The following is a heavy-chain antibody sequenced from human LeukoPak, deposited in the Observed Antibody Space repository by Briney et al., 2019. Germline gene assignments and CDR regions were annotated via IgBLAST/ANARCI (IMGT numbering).Heavy chain of an antibody. J-gene: IGHJ1*01. D-gene: IGHD2-15*01. V-gene: IGHV3-48*01. CDR3: ARGGGTWAAEYFQH. CDR2: ISSSSSTI. CDR1: GLTFSSYS. Sequence: GGSLRLSCAASGLTFSSYSMNWVRQAAGTGLEWVSYISSSSSTIYYADSVRGRFTISRDNAKNSLYLQMNSLRAEDTAVYYCARGGGTWAAEYFQHWGQGTLVTVSS.